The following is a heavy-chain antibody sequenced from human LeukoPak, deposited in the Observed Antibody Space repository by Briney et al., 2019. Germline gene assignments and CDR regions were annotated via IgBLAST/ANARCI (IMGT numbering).Heavy chain of an antibody. CDR2: THSAGHT. J-gene: IGHJ4*02. CDR3: AKGGWSIDY. Sequence: SETLSLTCSVSGASISNVYWSWIRQAPGKGLEWIGYTHSAGHTGYSPSFKSRVSMSVDMSKSQFSLKLDSVTAADTAVYYCAKGGWSIDYWGQGTLVTVSS. V-gene: IGHV4-59*01. CDR1: GASISNVY. D-gene: IGHD6-19*01.